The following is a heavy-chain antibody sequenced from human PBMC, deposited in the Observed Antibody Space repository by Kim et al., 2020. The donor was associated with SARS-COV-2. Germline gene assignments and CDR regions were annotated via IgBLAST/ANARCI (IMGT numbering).Heavy chain of an antibody. J-gene: IGHJ4*02. CDR3: EWGVFGLGSATFDY. CDR1: GLIMSSYW. Sequence: GGSLRLSCAASGLIMSSYWMQWVRQAPGKGLVCFSRLNPYVLITIYASSFHVLFPISRAPSPRPLYLPLPRLRASDPAVYYCEWGVFGLGSATFDYWGQG. CDR2: LNPYVLIT. D-gene: IGHD1-26*01. V-gene: IGHV3-74*01.